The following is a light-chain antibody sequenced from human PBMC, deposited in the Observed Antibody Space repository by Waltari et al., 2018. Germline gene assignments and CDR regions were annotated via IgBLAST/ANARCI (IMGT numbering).Light chain of an antibody. CDR1: QSISDW. Sequence: DIQMTQSPSTLSASVGDRVAITCRTSQSISDWLDWYQQKPGKAPKLLIYKAYTLQSGVPSRFSGSGSGTEFTLTISSLQPDDLATYYCQQYYTYSSTFGQGTKVEIK. CDR3: QQYYTYSST. CDR2: KAY. J-gene: IGKJ1*01. V-gene: IGKV1-5*03.